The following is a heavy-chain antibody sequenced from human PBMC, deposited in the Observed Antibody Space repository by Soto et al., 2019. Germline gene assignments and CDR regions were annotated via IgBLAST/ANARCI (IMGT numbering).Heavy chain of an antibody. J-gene: IGHJ5*02. V-gene: IGHV1-69*13. CDR1: GGTFSSYA. CDR2: IIPIFGTA. Sequence: SVKVSCKASGGTFSSYAISWVRQAPGQGLEWMGGIIPIFGTANYAQKFQGRVTITADESTSTAYMGLSSLRSEDTAVYYCAIRSPAHWFDPWGQGTLVTVSS. CDR3: AIRSPAHWFDP. D-gene: IGHD2-15*01.